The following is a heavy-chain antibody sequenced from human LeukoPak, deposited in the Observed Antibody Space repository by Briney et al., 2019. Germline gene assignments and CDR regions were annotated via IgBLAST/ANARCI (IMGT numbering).Heavy chain of an antibody. Sequence: PSESLSLTCTVSGGSISSSSYYWGWLRQPPGKGLEWFVSFYNSGSTNYNPSLKSRVTIYVHMSKNQFSLKLSSVTAADTAVYYGARQYYGFDPWGQGTLVTVSS. CDR2: FYNSGST. J-gene: IGHJ5*02. D-gene: IGHD1-26*01. CDR3: ARQYYGFDP. V-gene: IGHV4-39*01. CDR1: GGSISSSSYY.